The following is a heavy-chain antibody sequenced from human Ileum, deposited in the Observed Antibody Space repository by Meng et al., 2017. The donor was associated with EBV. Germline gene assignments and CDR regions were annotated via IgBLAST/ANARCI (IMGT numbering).Heavy chain of an antibody. V-gene: IGHV3-23*04. Sequence: GELVESGGGLGQPGGSLSLSCSASGCDFVGYAMTWVRQARGKGLEWITPISDTSERIYYADSVMGRFTVSRDNSKNTLSMQMDSLRADDTAIYYCVKVNYWDLNEYSTFDSWGQGTLVTVSS. CDR3: VKVNYWDLNEYSTFDS. CDR2: ISDTSERI. D-gene: IGHD2-8*01. CDR1: GCDFVGYA. J-gene: IGHJ4*02.